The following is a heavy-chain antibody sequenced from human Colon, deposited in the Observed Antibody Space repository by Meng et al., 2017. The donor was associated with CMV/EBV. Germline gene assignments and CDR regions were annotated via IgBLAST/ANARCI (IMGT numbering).Heavy chain of an antibody. J-gene: IGHJ5*02. Sequence: ASVKVSCKVSGYTLTELSIHWVRQAPGKGLEWMGGFNPEDGERVYAQKFQGRISMTEDTSTDTAYMELSSLTFEDTAMYYCARLTLYYYDSSPSRGFDPWGQGTLVTVSS. CDR3: ARLTLYYYDSSPSRGFDP. D-gene: IGHD3-22*01. CDR1: GYTLTELS. V-gene: IGHV1-24*01. CDR2: FNPEDGER.